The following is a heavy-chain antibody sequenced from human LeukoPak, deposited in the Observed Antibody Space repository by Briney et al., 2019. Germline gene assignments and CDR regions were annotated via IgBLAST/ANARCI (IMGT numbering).Heavy chain of an antibody. CDR3: ARGYSDSNAFDI. J-gene: IGHJ3*02. V-gene: IGHV3-21*01. Sequence: PGGSLRLSCAASGFTFSSYSMNWVRQAPGKGLEWVSSISSSSSCIYYADSVKGRFTISRDNAKNSLYLQMNSLRAEDTAVYYCARGYSDSNAFDIWGQGTMVTVSS. D-gene: IGHD3-22*01. CDR2: ISSSSSCI. CDR1: GFTFSSYS.